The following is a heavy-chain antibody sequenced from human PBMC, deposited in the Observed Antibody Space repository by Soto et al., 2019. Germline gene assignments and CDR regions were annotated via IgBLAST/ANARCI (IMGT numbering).Heavy chain of an antibody. CDR2: ISYDGSNK. V-gene: IGHV3-30*18. D-gene: IGHD3-3*01. CDR1: GFTFSSYG. J-gene: IGHJ6*02. CDR3: AKGATIFGVVVQNYGMDV. Sequence: QVQLVESGGGVVQPGRSLRLSCAASGFTFSSYGMHWVRQAPGKGLEWVAVISYDGSNKYYADSVKGRFTISRDNSKNTLYLQMNSMRAEDTAVYYCAKGATIFGVVVQNYGMDVWGQGTTVTVSS.